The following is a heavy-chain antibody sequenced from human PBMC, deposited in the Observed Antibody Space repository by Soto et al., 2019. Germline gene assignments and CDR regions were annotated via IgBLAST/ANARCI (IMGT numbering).Heavy chain of an antibody. D-gene: IGHD3-16*01. V-gene: IGHV3-15*07. CDR3: LSFEGFCVARDVFAY. CDR2: IKSKTEGGTT. J-gene: IGHJ4*02. Sequence: PGGSLRLSCAASGFTFRNAWMNWFRQAPGKGLEWVGRIKSKTEGGTTDYAAPVKGRITISRDDSKNTLYLQMNSLKTEDTAVYYCLSFEGFCVARDVFAYWGQGTLVTVSS. CDR1: GFTFRNAW.